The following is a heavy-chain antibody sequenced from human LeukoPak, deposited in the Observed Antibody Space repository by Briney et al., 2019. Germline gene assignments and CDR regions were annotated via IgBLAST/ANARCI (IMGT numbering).Heavy chain of an antibody. D-gene: IGHD2-21*02. Sequence: ASVKVSCKVSGYTLTELSMHWVRQAPGKGLEWMGGFDPEDGETIYAQKFQGRVTMTEDTSTDTAYMELSSLRSEDTAVYYCATWEYCGGDCPLWGQGTLVTVSS. CDR1: GYTLTELS. J-gene: IGHJ4*02. CDR3: ATWEYCGGDCPL. CDR2: FDPEDGET. V-gene: IGHV1-24*01.